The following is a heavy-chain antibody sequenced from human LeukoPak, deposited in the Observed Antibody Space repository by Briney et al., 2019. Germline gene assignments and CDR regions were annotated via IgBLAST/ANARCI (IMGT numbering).Heavy chain of an antibody. CDR1: GFSFSSYA. CDR3: AKDQAVADY. J-gene: IGHJ4*02. V-gene: IGHV3-23*01. CDR2: ISGSGGST. Sequence: GGSVRLSCGASGFSFSSYAMSWVLQAPGKGLEWVSAISGSGGSTYYADSVKGRFTISRDNSKNTLYLQMNSLRAEDTAVYYCAKDQAVADYWGQGTLVTVSS. D-gene: IGHD6-19*01.